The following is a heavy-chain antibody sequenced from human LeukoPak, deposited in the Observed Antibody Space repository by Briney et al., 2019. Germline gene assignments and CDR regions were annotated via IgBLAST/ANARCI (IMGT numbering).Heavy chain of an antibody. CDR1: GFTFSSYA. Sequence: GGSLRLSCAASGFTFSSYAMSWVRQAPGKGLEWVSAISGSGGSTYYADSVKGRFTISRDNSKNTLYLQMNSLRAEDTAVYYCAKGRSDSSGYPNWYFDYWGRGTLVTVSS. CDR2: ISGSGGST. J-gene: IGHJ4*02. CDR3: AKGRSDSSGYPNWYFDY. V-gene: IGHV3-23*01. D-gene: IGHD3-22*01.